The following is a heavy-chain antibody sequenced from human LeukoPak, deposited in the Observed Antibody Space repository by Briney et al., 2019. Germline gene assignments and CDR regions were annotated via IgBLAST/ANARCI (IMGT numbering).Heavy chain of an antibody. CDR3: TTVSVVVVSTTGGTF. Sequence: GGYLSLYCAASGFTFNRAWMNWVGQAPGKGLEWVGRIKSKTDGGTTDYAAPVKGRFTISRDDSKNTLYLQMNSLKTEDTGVYYCTTVSVVVVSTTGGTFWGQGTLVTVSS. CDR2: IKSKTDGGTT. D-gene: IGHD2-15*01. CDR1: GFTFNRAW. J-gene: IGHJ4*02. V-gene: IGHV3-15*01.